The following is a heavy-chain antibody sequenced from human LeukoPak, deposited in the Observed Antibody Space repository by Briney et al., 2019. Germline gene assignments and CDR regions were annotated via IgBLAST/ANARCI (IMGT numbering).Heavy chain of an antibody. CDR1: GYTVPRYD. D-gene: IGHD6-13*01. V-gene: IGHV1-8*01. J-gene: IGHJ5*02. CDR2: MNHNRGNK. CDR3: ARGFVAAAIFRNTRTVGYYP. Sequence: ASVKVSCKASGYTVPRYDIHGVRQATGKGLEWMGWMNHNRGNKGLAQKFQGRVTMTRNTSISTAYMELSSLRSEDTAVYYCARGFVAAAIFRNTRTVGYYPWGQGTLVTVSS.